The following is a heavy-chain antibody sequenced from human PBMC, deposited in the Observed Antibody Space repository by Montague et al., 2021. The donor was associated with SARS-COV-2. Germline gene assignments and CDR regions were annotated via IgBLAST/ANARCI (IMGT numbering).Heavy chain of an antibody. CDR1: GGSISSSNYY. CDR3: ARDEIVLQGGTKGMDV. V-gene: IGHV4-39*07. D-gene: IGHD2-21*01. J-gene: IGHJ6*02. Sequence: SETLSLTCTVSGGSISSSNYYWGWIRQPPGKGLEWIGNMYYSGSTYYNPSLKSRVTISIDKSKNQFSLKLSSVTAADTAVYYCARDEIVLQGGTKGMDVWGQGTTVTVSS. CDR2: MYYSGST.